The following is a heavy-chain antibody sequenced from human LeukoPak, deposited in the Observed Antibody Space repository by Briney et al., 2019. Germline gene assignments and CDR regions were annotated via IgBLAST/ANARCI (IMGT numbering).Heavy chain of an antibody. J-gene: IGHJ4*02. Sequence: SVKVSCKASGGTFSTYVISWVRQAPGQGLEWMGGIIPVFDTTNYAQNFQGRVTITADESTSTAYMELSSLRSEDTAVYLCAVGGIHLIQTGTYFDHWGLGTLVTVSS. CDR3: AVGGIHLIQTGTYFDH. V-gene: IGHV1-69*01. CDR2: IIPVFDTT. D-gene: IGHD1-26*01. CDR1: GGTFSTYV.